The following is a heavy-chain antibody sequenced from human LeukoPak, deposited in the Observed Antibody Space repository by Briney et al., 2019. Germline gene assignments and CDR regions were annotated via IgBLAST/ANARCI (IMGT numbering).Heavy chain of an antibody. Sequence: SETLPLTCAVYGGSFSGYYWSWIRQPPGKGLEWIGEINHSGSTNYNPSLKSRVTISVDTSKNQFSLKLSSVTAADTAVYYCAAAGTSCCDYWGQGTLVTVSS. CDR2: INHSGST. CDR3: AAAGTSCCDY. J-gene: IGHJ4*02. D-gene: IGHD2-2*01. CDR1: GGSFSGYY. V-gene: IGHV4-34*01.